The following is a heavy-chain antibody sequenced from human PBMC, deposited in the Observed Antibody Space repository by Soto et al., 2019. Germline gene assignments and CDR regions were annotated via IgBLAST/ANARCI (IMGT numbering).Heavy chain of an antibody. Sequence: QILLQESGPGLVKPSQTLSLTCTVSGASISSGGYYWTWIRHHPGKGLEWIGYVYYGGNTNFNPSLRSRVAMSVDRSKNQFSLELKSVTVADTAVYFCARDRSGRRYFYHLWGQGTLVTVSS. J-gene: IGHJ5*02. CDR2: VYYGGNT. CDR1: GASISSGGYY. D-gene: IGHD1-26*01. CDR3: ARDRSGRRYFYHL. V-gene: IGHV4-31*03.